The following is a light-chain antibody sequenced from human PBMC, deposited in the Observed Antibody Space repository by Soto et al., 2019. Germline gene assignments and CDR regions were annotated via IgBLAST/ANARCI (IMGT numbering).Light chain of an antibody. J-gene: IGKJ1*01. V-gene: IGKV1-5*03. CDR3: QQNYNLPPWT. Sequence: DIQMTQSPSTLSGSVGDRVTITCRASQTISSWLAWYQQKPGKAPKLLIYKASTLKSGVPSRFSGSGSGTEFTLTISSLQPDDFATYYCQQNYNLPPWTFGQGTKVDIK. CDR1: QTISSW. CDR2: KAS.